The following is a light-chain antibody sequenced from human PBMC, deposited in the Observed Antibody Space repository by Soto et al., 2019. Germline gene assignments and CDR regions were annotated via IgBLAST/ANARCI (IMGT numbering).Light chain of an antibody. J-gene: IGKJ3*01. CDR3: LHYGTAPVFT. CDR1: QSVSGSY. CDR2: GAS. Sequence: ELVLTQSPGTLSLSPGERATLSCRASQSVSGSYLAWYQQKPGQAPRLLIYGASSRATGIPDRFSGSESGTDFTLTISSLEPEDIPVYSWLHYGTAPVFTFGPGTKVDIK. V-gene: IGKV3-20*01.